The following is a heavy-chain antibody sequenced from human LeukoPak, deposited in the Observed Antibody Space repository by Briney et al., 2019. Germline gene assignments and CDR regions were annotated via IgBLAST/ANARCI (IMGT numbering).Heavy chain of an antibody. CDR3: ARSSIGSRSGSVY. Sequence: WGSLSLTCAASGFSFSTYWMSWVRQAPGKGLEWVANIKQDGSEKYYVDSVKGRFTISRDNAKNSLYLQMNSLRAEDTAVYYCARSSIGSRSGSVYWGEGSLVTVSS. D-gene: IGHD6-19*01. V-gene: IGHV3-7*04. CDR1: GFSFSTYW. CDR2: IKQDGSEK. J-gene: IGHJ4*02.